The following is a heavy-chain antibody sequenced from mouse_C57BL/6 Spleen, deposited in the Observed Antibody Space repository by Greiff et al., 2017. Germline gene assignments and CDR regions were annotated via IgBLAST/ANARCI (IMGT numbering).Heavy chain of an antibody. CDR3: TPVYYYGSSYWFAY. CDR2: IGPEDGYT. J-gene: IGHJ3*01. V-gene: IGHV14-1*01. Sequence: EVMLVESGAELVRPGASVKLSCTASGFNIKDYYMPWVNQRPEQGLEWIGRIGPEDGYTDYAPNFQGQSTMTADTSSNTDYLPLSSLTSEDTAVYYCTPVYYYGSSYWFAYWGQGTLVTVSA. CDR1: GFNIKDYY. D-gene: IGHD1-1*01.